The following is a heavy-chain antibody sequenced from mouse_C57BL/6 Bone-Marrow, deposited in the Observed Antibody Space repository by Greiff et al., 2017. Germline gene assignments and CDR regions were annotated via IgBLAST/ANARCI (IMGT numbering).Heavy chain of an antibody. CDR1: GYTFTSYW. CDR2: IDPSDSYT. CDR3: AKKSIGGY. J-gene: IGHJ2*01. V-gene: IGHV1-59*01. D-gene: IGHD2-10*02. Sequence: VQLQQPGAELVRPGTSVKLSCKASGYTFTSYWMHWVKQRPGQGLEWIGVIDPSDSYTNYNQKFKGKATLTVDTSSSTAYMQLSSLTSEDSAVYCCAKKSIGGYWGQGTTLTVSS.